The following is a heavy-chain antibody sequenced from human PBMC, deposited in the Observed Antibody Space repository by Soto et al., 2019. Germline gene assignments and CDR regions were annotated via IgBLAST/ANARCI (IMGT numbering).Heavy chain of an antibody. CDR1: GFTFSTYA. V-gene: IGHV3-30-3*01. CDR2: ISYDGTNK. D-gene: IGHD5-18*01. Sequence: QVHLVESGGGVVQPGRSLRLSCAASGFTFSTYAMHWVRQAPGKGLEWVAVISYDGTNKYYADSVRGRFTISRDNSKNTLFLQMNSLRAEDTVVYYCAKDGGGYNYGYVMLDKYYYGMDVWGQGTTVTVSS. J-gene: IGHJ6*02. CDR3: AKDGGGYNYGYVMLDKYYYGMDV.